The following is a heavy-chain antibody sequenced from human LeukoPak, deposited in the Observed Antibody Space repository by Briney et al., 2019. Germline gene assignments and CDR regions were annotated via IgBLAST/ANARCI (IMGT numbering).Heavy chain of an antibody. V-gene: IGHV4-59*01. CDR3: ARVSGSYLLDAFDI. CDR2: IYYSGST. D-gene: IGHD1-26*01. Sequence: SETLSLTCTVSGGSISSYYWSWIRQPPGKGLEWIGYIYYSGSTNYNPSLKSRVTISVDTSKNQFSLKLSSVTAADTAVYYCARVSGSYLLDAFDIWGQGTMVTVSS. CDR1: GGSISSYY. J-gene: IGHJ3*02.